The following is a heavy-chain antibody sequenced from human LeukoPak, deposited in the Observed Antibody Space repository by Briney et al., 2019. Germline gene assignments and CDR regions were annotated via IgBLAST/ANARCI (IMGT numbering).Heavy chain of an antibody. D-gene: IGHD2-2*01. CDR3: ARGGCSSTSCYVEWGWYYYYGMDV. CDR2: INPNSGGT. Sequence: ASVKVSCKASGYTFIGYYMHWVRQAPGQGLEWMGRINPNSGGTNYAQKFQGRVTMTRDTSISTAYMELSRLRSDDTAVYYCARGGCSSTSCYVEWGWYYYYGMDVWGQGTTVTVSS. J-gene: IGHJ6*02. CDR1: GYTFIGYY. V-gene: IGHV1-2*06.